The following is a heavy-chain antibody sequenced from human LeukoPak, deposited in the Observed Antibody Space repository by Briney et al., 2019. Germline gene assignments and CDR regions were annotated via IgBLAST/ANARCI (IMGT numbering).Heavy chain of an antibody. CDR1: GFTFSSYA. CDR2: ISGSGPST. CDR3: AAAYFGVDQYYYGMDV. V-gene: IGHV3-23*01. Sequence: GGSLRLSCAASGFTFSSYAMSWVRQAPGKGLEWVSAISGSGPSTYSADSVKGRFTISRDKSKNTLYLQMNSLRAEDTAVYFCAAAYFGVDQYYYGMDVWGQGTMVTVSS. D-gene: IGHD3-3*01. J-gene: IGHJ6*02.